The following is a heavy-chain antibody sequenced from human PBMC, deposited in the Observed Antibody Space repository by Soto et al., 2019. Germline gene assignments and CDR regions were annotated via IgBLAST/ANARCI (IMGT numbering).Heavy chain of an antibody. CDR3: AKGPTVVPVRGYFDY. CDR1: GFTFSSYA. Sequence: EVQLLESGGGLVQPGGSLRLSCAASGFTFSSYAMSWVRQAPGKGLEWVSDISGSGGSTYDADSVKGRFTISRDNSKNTLYLQMNSLRAEDTAVYYCAKGPTVVPVRGYFDYWGQGTLVTVSS. J-gene: IGHJ4*02. D-gene: IGHD4-17*01. V-gene: IGHV3-23*01. CDR2: ISGSGGST.